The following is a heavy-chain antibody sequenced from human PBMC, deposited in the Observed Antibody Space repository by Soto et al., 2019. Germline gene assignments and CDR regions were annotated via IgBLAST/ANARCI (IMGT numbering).Heavy chain of an antibody. CDR1: GYSFACYW. V-gene: IGHV5-10-1*01. J-gene: IGHJ4*02. CDR3: ARQIYDSDTGPNFQYYFDS. Sequence: PGESLKISCEGSGYSFACYWITWLRPKPGKGLEWMGRIDPSDSQTYYSPSFRGHVTISVTKSITTVFLQWSSLRASDTAMYYCARQIYDSDTGPNFQYYFDSWGQGTPVTVSS. CDR2: IDPSDSQT. D-gene: IGHD3-22*01.